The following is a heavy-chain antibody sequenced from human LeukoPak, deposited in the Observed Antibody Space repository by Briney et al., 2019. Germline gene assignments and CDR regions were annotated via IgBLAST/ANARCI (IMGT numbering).Heavy chain of an antibody. Sequence: GGSLRLSCAASGFTVSSNYMSWVRQAPGKGLEWVANIKTDGSEKYYVDSVKGRFTISRDNAKNSLYLQMNSLRAEDTAAYYCARDYTGYFPWGQGTLVIVSS. CDR3: ARDYTGYFP. CDR1: GFTVSSNY. V-gene: IGHV3-7*03. CDR2: IKTDGSEK. J-gene: IGHJ5*02. D-gene: IGHD3-9*01.